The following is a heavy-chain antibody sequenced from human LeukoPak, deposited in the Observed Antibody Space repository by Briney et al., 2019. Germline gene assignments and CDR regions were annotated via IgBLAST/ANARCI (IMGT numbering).Heavy chain of an antibody. Sequence: GGSLRLSCAASGFTFSSYWMHWVRQAPGKGPVWVSRIKSDGRSTAYADSVKGRFTISRDNAKNTVPLEMNRLRPEDTAVYYCARDLPYASGSSDAFDIWGQGTMVTVSS. D-gene: IGHD3-10*01. CDR3: ARDLPYASGSSDAFDI. V-gene: IGHV3-74*03. CDR2: IKSDGRST. J-gene: IGHJ3*02. CDR1: GFTFSSYW.